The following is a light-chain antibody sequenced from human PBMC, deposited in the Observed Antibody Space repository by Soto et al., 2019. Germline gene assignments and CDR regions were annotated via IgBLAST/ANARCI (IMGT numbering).Light chain of an antibody. CDR2: DAS. V-gene: IGKV3-11*01. J-gene: IGKJ4*01. Sequence: EIVLTQSPATLSLSPGERVTLSCRACQSVSSYLAWYQQKPGQAPRLLIYDASKRATGIPARFSGSGSGTDFTLTISSLEPEDFAVYYCQQRSNWQVTFGGGTKVEIK. CDR1: QSVSSY. CDR3: QQRSNWQVT.